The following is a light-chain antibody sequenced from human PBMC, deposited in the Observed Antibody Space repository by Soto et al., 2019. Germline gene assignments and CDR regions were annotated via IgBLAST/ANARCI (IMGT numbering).Light chain of an antibody. CDR3: GAWENSLTVYV. V-gene: IGLV1-51*01. J-gene: IGLJ1*01. Sequence: QSVLTQPPSVSAAPGQEVTISCSGSSSNIAANSVSWYQHLPGTAPKLPIYDSDRRPSGIPARFSGSKSGTSATLGITGLQTGDEADYYCGAWENSLTVYVFGSGTKVTVL. CDR1: SSNIAANS. CDR2: DSD.